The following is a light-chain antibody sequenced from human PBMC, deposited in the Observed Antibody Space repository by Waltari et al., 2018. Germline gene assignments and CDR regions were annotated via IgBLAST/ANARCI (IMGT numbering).Light chain of an antibody. J-gene: IGLJ3*02. CDR2: DNN. Sequence: QSMLTQPPSVSAAPGQKVTISCSGSSSNIGSNSVSWYHQLPGTAPKVLIYDNNKRPSGIPDRFSGSKSATLATLGITGLQTGDEADYYCGTWDSTLSAVVFGGGTKLTVL. CDR3: GTWDSTLSAVV. V-gene: IGLV1-51*01. CDR1: SSNIGSNS.